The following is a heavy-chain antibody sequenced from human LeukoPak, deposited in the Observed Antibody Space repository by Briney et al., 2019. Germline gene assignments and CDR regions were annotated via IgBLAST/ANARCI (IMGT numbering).Heavy chain of an antibody. CDR3: ARESTSSHTTFDY. CDR1: GYTFTSYY. CDR2: INPSGGST. Sequence: ASVKVSCKASGYTFTSYYMHWVRQAPGQGLEWMGIINPSGGSTSYARKFQGRVTMTSDMSTSTVYMELSSLRSEDTAVYYCARESTSSHTTFDYWGQGTLVTVSS. J-gene: IGHJ4*02. D-gene: IGHD5-24*01. V-gene: IGHV1-46*01.